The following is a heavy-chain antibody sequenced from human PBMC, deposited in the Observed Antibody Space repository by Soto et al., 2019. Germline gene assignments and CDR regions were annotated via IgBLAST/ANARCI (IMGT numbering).Heavy chain of an antibody. D-gene: IGHD6-13*01. V-gene: IGHV1-3*01. CDR3: ARDKAAARGLNWFDP. Sequence: ASVKVSCKASGYTFTSYAMHWVRQAPGQRLEWMGWINAGNGNTKYSQKFQGRVTITRDTSASTAYMELSSLRSEDTAVYYCARDKAAARGLNWFDPWGQGTLVTVSS. CDR2: INAGNGNT. CDR1: GYTFTSYA. J-gene: IGHJ5*02.